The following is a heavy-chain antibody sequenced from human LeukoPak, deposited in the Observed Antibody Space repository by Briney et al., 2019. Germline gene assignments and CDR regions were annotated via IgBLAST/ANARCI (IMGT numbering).Heavy chain of an antibody. CDR1: GFTFNDYY. D-gene: IGHD5-18*01. CDR2: ISSSGSTI. V-gene: IGHV3-11*01. Sequence: GGSLRLSCAASGFTFNDYYMSWIRQAPGKGLEWVSYISSSGSTIYYADSVKGRFTISRDNAKNSLYLQMNSLRAEDTAVYYCARGSRVRDTAMVTPPYYYYYMDVWGKGTTVTVSS. CDR3: ARGSRVRDTAMVTPPYYYYYMDV. J-gene: IGHJ6*03.